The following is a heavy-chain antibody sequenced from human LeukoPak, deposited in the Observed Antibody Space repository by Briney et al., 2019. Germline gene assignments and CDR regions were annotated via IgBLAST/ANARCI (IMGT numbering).Heavy chain of an antibody. CDR1: GYTFTGYY. V-gene: IGHV1-2*02. J-gene: IGHJ5*02. CDR2: INPNSGGT. Sequence: GASVKVSCKASGYTFTGYYMHWVRQAPGQGLEWMGWINPNSGGTNYAQKFQGRVTMTRDTSISTAYMELSRLRSDDTAVYYCARGIVGATLGWFDPWGQGTLVTVSS. D-gene: IGHD1-26*01. CDR3: ARGIVGATLGWFDP.